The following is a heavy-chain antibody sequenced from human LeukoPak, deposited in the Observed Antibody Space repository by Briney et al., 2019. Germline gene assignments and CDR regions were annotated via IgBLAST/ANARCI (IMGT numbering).Heavy chain of an antibody. CDR3: ARVTDSSGYHY. D-gene: IGHD3-22*01. V-gene: IGHV4-59*01. Sequence: SETLSLTCTVSGGSISNYYWSWIRQPPGKGLEWIGYIYYSGSTNYNPSLRSRVTISVDTSKNQFSLKLSSVTAADTAVYYCARVTDSSGYHYWGKGTLVTVSS. CDR1: GGSISNYY. J-gene: IGHJ4*02. CDR2: IYYSGST.